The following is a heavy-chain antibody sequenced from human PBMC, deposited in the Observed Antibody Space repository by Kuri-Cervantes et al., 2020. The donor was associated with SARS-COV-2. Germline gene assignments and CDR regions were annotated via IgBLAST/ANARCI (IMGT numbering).Heavy chain of an antibody. D-gene: IGHD3-16*01. CDR2: IYHSGST. CDR1: GYSISSGYY. J-gene: IGHJ6*03. V-gene: IGHV4-38-2*02. Sequence: SETLSLTCTVSGYSISSGYYWGWIRQPPGKGLEWIGSIYHSGSTYYSPSLKSRVTISVDTSKNQFSLKLSSVTAADTAVYYCARDLWGSPGYMDVWGKGTTVTVSS. CDR3: ARDLWGSPGYMDV.